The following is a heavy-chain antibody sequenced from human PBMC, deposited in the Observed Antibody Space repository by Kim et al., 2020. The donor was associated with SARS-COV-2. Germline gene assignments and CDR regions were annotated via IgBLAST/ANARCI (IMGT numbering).Heavy chain of an antibody. CDR2: ISWNSGSI. J-gene: IGHJ6*02. V-gene: IGHV3-9*01. D-gene: IGHD3-10*01. Sequence: GGSLRLSCAASGFTFDDYAMHWVRQAPGKGLEWVSGISWNSGSIGYADSVKGRFTISRDNAKNSLYLQMNSLRAEDTALYYCAKDRGGDYGSGSSYYYYYYGMDVWGQGTTVTVSS. CDR1: GFTFDDYA. CDR3: AKDRGGDYGSGSSYYYYYYGMDV.